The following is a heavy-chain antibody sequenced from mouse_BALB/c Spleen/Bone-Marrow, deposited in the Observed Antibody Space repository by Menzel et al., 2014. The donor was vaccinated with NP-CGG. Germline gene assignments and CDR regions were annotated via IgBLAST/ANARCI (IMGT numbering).Heavy chain of an antibody. CDR1: GFDIKDTY. CDR2: IDPANGNT. D-gene: IGHD2-4*01. J-gene: IGHJ3*01. Sequence: SGAELVKPGASVKLSCTASGFDIKDTYMHWVKQRPEQGLEWIGRIDPANGNTKYDPKFQGKATITADTSSNTAYLQLSSLISEDTAVYYCASLDDYIYWGQGTLVTVSA. V-gene: IGHV14-3*02. CDR3: ASLDDYIY.